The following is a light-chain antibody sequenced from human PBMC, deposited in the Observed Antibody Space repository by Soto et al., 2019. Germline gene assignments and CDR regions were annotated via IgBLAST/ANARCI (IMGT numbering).Light chain of an antibody. Sequence: EIVLTQSPGTLSFSRGERPTLSCRASQRVSTYLPWYQQRPGQAPSPLIYGASSRTADIPDRFSGSGSGTDFTLTISRLEPEDFAVFYCQHYGRSPIFTFGPGTTVDIK. J-gene: IGKJ3*01. CDR1: QRVSTY. CDR3: QHYGRSPIFT. CDR2: GAS. V-gene: IGKV3-20*01.